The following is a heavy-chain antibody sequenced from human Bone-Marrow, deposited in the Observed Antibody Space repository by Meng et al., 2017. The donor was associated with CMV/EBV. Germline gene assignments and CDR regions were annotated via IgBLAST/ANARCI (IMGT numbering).Heavy chain of an antibody. CDR1: GFTFSSYS. V-gene: IGHV3-30*03. CDR2: MSYDRILGTFK. CDR3: AREGPVRGQGAFDI. Sequence: GESLKISCAASGFTFSSYSMNWVRQAPGEGLEWVAVMSYDRILGTFKYHADSVQGRFSISRDNSMNTLSLQMNSLRPEDTALYYCAREGPVRGQGAFDIWGQGTMVTVSS. J-gene: IGHJ3*02. D-gene: IGHD3-10*01.